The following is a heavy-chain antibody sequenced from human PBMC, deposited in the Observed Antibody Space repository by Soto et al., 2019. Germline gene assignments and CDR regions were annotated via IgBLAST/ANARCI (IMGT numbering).Heavy chain of an antibody. D-gene: IGHD6-19*01. CDR3: AESSGIAVAGIDY. CDR1: GGTFSSYA. J-gene: IGHJ4*02. CDR2: VIPIFGTA. V-gene: IGHV1-69*13. Sequence: GASVKVSCKASGGTFSSYAISWVRQAPGQGLEWMGGVIPIFGTANYAQKFQGRVTITADESTSTAYMELSSLRSEDTAVYYCAESSGIAVAGIDYWGQGTLVTVSS.